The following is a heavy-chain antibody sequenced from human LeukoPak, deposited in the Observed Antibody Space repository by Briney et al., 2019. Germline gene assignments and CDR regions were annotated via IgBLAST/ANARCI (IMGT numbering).Heavy chain of an antibody. J-gene: IGHJ5*02. CDR1: GFTFTSSA. CDR2: IVVGSGNT. V-gene: IGHV1-58*02. CDR3: AADSGFWFDP. Sequence: SAKVSCKASGFTFTSSAMQWVRQARGQRLEWIGWIVVGSGNTNYAQKFQEGVTITRDMSTSTAYMELSSLRSEDTAVYYCAADSGFWFDPWGQGTLVTVSS.